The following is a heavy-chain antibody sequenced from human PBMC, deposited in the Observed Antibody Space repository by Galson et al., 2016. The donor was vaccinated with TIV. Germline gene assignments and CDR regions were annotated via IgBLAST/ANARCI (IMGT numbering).Heavy chain of an antibody. V-gene: IGHV1-8*01. CDR3: ARGGQVQGFDP. D-gene: IGHD3-10*01. Sequence: SVKVSCKASGHTFTSYDMNWVRQAPGQGLEWMGWMNPNSGNTGYTQKFQGRVTMTRDTSVSTAYMELNSLRSEDTAVYYCARGGQVQGFDPWGQGTLVTVSS. CDR2: MNPNSGNT. CDR1: GHTFTSYD. J-gene: IGHJ5*02.